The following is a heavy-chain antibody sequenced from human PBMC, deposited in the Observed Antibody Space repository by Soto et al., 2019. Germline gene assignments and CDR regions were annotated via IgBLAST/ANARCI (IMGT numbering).Heavy chain of an antibody. CDR3: ARASAGRYYFDY. CDR2: IWYDGSNK. CDR1: GFTFSSYG. V-gene: IGHV3-33*01. Sequence: RLSCSASGFTFSSYGMHWVRQAPGKGLEWVAVIWYDGSNKYCADSVKGRFTISRDNSKNTLYLQMNSLRAEDTAVYYCARASAGRYYFDYWGQGTMVTVSS. D-gene: IGHD3-10*01. J-gene: IGHJ4*02.